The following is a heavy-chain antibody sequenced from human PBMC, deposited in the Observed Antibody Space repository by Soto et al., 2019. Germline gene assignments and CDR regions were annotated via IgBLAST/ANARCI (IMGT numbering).Heavy chain of an antibody. V-gene: IGHV5-51*01. D-gene: IGHD1-1*01. Sequence: PGESLKISCKGSGYSFTSYWIGWVRQMPGKGLEWMGIIYPGDSDTRYSPSFQGQVTISADKSISTAYLQWSSLKASDTAMYYCARRLTEEPVYYYYGMDVWGQGTTVTVSS. CDR1: GYSFTSYW. CDR3: ARRLTEEPVYYYYGMDV. CDR2: IYPGDSDT. J-gene: IGHJ6*02.